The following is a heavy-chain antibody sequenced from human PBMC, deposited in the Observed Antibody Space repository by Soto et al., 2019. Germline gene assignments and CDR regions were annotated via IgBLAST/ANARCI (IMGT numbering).Heavy chain of an antibody. CDR2: INQDGSEK. Sequence: VQLVESGGGLVQPGGSLRLSCAASGFTFSTYWMTWVRQAPGKGLEWVANINQDGSEKYYVDSVKGRFTISRDNVKNSLYLQMNSLRAEDTALYYCARARIDLWGRGTLVTVSS. CDR1: GFTFSTYW. J-gene: IGHJ2*01. CDR3: ARARIDL. V-gene: IGHV3-7*01.